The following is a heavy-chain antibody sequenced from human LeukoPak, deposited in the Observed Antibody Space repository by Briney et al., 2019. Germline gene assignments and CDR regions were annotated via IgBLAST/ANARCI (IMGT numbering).Heavy chain of an antibody. V-gene: IGHV3-74*01. Sequence: PGGSLRLSCAASGFTFSSFWMHWVRQAPGKGLEWVSSIKGDGSSTNYADSVKGRFTISRDNAKNTLYLQTNSLRAEDTAVYYCARGGGGLGYWGQGTLVTVSS. D-gene: IGHD3-16*01. CDR1: GFTFSSFW. CDR2: IKGDGSST. J-gene: IGHJ4*02. CDR3: ARGGGGLGY.